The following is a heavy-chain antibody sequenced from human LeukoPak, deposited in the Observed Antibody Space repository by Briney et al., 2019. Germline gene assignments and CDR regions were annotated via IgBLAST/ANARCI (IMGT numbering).Heavy chain of an antibody. Sequence: ASVKVSCKASGGTFTSYDINWVRQATGQGLEWMGWMNPNSGNTGYAQKFQGRVTMTRNTSISTAYMELSSLRSEDTAVYYCARGRGSAISYRGNWFDPWGQGTLVTVSS. CDR2: MNPNSGNT. D-gene: IGHD3-10*01. J-gene: IGHJ5*02. V-gene: IGHV1-8*01. CDR1: GGTFTSYD. CDR3: ARGRGSAISYRGNWFDP.